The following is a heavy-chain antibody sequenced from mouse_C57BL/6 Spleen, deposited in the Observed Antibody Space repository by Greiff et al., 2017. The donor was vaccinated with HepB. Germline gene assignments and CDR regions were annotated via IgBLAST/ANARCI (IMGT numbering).Heavy chain of an antibody. CDR1: GFTFTDYY. Sequence: EVQVVESGGGLVQPGGSLSLSCAASGFTFTDYYMSWVRQPPGKALEWLGFIRNKANGYTTEYSASVKGRFTISRDNSQSILYLQMNALRAEDSATYYCARSSRAAQASWFAYWGQGTLVTVSA. CDR3: ARSSRAAQASWFAY. CDR2: IRNKANGYTT. V-gene: IGHV7-3*01. J-gene: IGHJ3*01. D-gene: IGHD3-2*02.